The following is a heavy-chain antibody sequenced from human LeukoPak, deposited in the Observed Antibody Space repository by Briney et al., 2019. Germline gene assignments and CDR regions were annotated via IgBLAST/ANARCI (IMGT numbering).Heavy chain of an antibody. CDR1: GFTFSSYG. V-gene: IGHV3-30*02. CDR2: IRYDGSNK. Sequence: GGSLRLSCAASGFTFSSYGMHWVRQAPGKGLEWVAFIRYDGSNKYFADSLKGRFTISRDNSKNTLYLQMNSLRPEDTAVYFCAKDWRRIVVVGPITRHGNYMDVWGKGTTVTISS. J-gene: IGHJ6*03. D-gene: IGHD2-15*01. CDR3: AKDWRRIVVVGPITRHGNYMDV.